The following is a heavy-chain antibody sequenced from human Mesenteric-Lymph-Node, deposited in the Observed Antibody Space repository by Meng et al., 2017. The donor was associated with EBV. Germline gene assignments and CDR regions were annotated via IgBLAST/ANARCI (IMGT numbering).Heavy chain of an antibody. V-gene: IGHV3-21*01. Sequence: VEVVEVGGGLVKPGGSLRLCCAASGFPFSSHTLNWVRQTPGKGLEWVSSITSSSSYIYYADSVKGRFSISRDNAKNSLYLQMNSLRAEDTAIYYCASTDFDYWGQGTLVTVSS. CDR2: ITSSSSYI. D-gene: IGHD4-17*01. CDR3: ASTDFDY. CDR1: GFPFSSHT. J-gene: IGHJ4*02.